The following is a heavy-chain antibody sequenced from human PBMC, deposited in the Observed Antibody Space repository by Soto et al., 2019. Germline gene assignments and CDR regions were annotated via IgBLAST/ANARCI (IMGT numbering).Heavy chain of an antibody. D-gene: IGHD4-17*01. CDR1: GFTFSSYG. CDR3: ARDWAPLDYGPTYYYMDV. CDR2: IWYDGSNK. V-gene: IGHV3-33*01. J-gene: IGHJ6*03. Sequence: GGSLRLSCAASGFTFSSYGMHWVRQAPGKGLEWVAVIWYDGSNKYYADSVKGRFTISRDNSKNTLYLQMNSLRAEDTAVYYCARDWAPLDYGPTYYYMDVWGKGTTVTVSS.